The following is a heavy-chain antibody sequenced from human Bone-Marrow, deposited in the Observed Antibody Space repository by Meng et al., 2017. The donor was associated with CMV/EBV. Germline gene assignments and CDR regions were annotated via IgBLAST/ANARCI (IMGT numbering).Heavy chain of an antibody. J-gene: IGHJ4*02. V-gene: IGHV3-74*01. CDR3: ARVSDSGNFYRLFDS. CDR1: GFSLSSYW. Sequence: GESLKISCATSGFSLSSYWIHWVRQSPVKGLEWVSRISTTGNTITYADSVKGRFTVSRDDAKNTVYLQMSSLRAEDTAVYYCARVSDSGNFYRLFDSWGQGTLVTFSS. CDR2: ISTTGNTI. D-gene: IGHD1-26*01.